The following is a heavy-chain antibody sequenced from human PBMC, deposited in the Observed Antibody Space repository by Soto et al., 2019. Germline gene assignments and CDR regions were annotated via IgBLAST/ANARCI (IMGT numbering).Heavy chain of an antibody. Sequence: GASVKVSCKASAYTFTSYGISWVRQAPGQGLEWMGWISAYSGNTKYAQKLQGRVTMTTDTSTSIAYMELRSLRSDDTAVYYCARDRPRIAAAPADYWGQGTLVTVSS. J-gene: IGHJ4*02. CDR3: ARDRPRIAAAPADY. V-gene: IGHV1-18*01. CDR1: AYTFTSYG. D-gene: IGHD6-13*01. CDR2: ISAYSGNT.